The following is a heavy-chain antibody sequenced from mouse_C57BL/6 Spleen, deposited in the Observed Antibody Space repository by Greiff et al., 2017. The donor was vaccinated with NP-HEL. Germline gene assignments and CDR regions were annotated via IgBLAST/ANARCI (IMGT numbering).Heavy chain of an antibody. CDR3: TTHYYYGSSYVDY. CDR1: GFNIKDYY. CDR2: IDPEDGDT. Sequence: VQLQQSGAELVRPGASVKLSCTASGFNIKDYYMHWVKQRPEQGLEWIGRIDPEDGDTEYAPKFQGKATMTADTSSNTAYLQLSSLTSEDTAVYYCTTHYYYGSSYVDYWGQGTTLTVSS. J-gene: IGHJ2*01. D-gene: IGHD1-1*01. V-gene: IGHV14-1*01.